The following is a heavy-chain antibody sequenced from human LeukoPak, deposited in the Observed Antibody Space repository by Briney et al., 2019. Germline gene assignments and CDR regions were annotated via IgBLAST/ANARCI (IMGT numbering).Heavy chain of an antibody. CDR2: IYYSGST. CDR1: GGSISSYY. CDR3: ARGGYSYGYYYYYYMDV. V-gene: IGHV4-59*01. J-gene: IGHJ6*03. Sequence: PSETLSLTCTVSGGSISSYYWSWIRQPPGKGLELIGYIYYSGSTNYNPSLKSRVTISVDTSKNQFSLKLSSVTAADTAVYYCARGGYSYGYYYYYYMDVWGKGTTVTVSS. D-gene: IGHD5-18*01.